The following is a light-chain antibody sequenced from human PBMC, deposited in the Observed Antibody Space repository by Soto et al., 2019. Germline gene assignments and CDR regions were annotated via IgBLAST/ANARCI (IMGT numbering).Light chain of an antibody. CDR1: QSVSSSY. Sequence: EIVLTQSPGTLSLSPGERATLSCRASQSVSSSYLAGYQQKPGQAPRLLIYGASSRATGIPDRFSGSGSGKDYTLNNSRLEPEDFAVYYCQQYGSSPSFTFGHGTKVDIK. CDR2: GAS. J-gene: IGKJ3*01. V-gene: IGKV3-20*01. CDR3: QQYGSSPSFT.